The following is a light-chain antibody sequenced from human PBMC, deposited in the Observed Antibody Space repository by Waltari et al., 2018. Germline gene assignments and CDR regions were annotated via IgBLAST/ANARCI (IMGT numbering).Light chain of an antibody. CDR3: AAWDDSLSGPG. CDR2: PTN. J-gene: IGLJ3*02. CDR1: TSNIGSNT. V-gene: IGLV1-44*01. Sequence: QSVLTQPPSASGTPGQRVTISCSGSTSNIGSNTVHWYQQLPGTAPKLPLYPTNPRPAGGPDLFSGSKSGTSASRAISGLQSEDEADYYCAAWDDSLSGPGFGGGTKVTVL.